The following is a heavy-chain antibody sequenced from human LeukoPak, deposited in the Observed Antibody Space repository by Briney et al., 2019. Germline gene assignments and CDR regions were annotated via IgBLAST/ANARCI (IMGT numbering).Heavy chain of an antibody. CDR2: INPSGGST. J-gene: IGHJ4*02. V-gene: IGHV1-46*03. CDR3: ARGPLYYYGSGRYQLDY. CDR1: GYTFTSYY. Sequence: ASVKVSCKASGYTFTSYYMHWVRQAPGQGLEWMGIINPSGGSTNYAQKFQGRVTMTRDTSTSTVYMELSSLRSEDTAVYYCARGPLYYYGSGRYQLDYWGQGTLVTVSS. D-gene: IGHD3-10*01.